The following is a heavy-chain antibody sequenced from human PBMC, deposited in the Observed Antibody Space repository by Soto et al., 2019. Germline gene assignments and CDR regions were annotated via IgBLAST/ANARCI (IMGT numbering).Heavy chain of an antibody. D-gene: IGHD5-12*01. CDR3: ARKGYIGNFAMDV. J-gene: IGHJ6*02. CDR1: GYTFKSYD. CDR2: ISGHNGKA. Sequence: ASVNVPGKASGYTFKSYDVMWVRKAPGQGLEWMGWISGHNGKADYAENFQGRVIMTTDTSTATASMDLRGLRSDDTAVYYCARKGYIGNFAMDVWGQGTTVNVSS. V-gene: IGHV1-18*04.